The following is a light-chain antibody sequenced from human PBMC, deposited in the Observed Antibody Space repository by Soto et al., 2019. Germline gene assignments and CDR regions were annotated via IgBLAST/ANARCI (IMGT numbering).Light chain of an antibody. CDR3: ASWDDTLNDYV. Sequence: QSVLAQPPSASGTTGQTVTISCPGSYSNVGANPVSWYQQVPGRAPQLLIYSNNQRPAGVPGRFSGSRSDTSASLSISGLQSADEVDYYCASWDDTLNDYVFGTGTKVTVL. V-gene: IGLV1-44*01. CDR1: YSNVGANP. J-gene: IGLJ1*01. CDR2: SNN.